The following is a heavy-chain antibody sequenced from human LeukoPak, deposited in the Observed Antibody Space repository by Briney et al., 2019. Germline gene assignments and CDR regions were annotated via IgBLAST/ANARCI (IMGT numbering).Heavy chain of an antibody. J-gene: IGHJ4*02. CDR1: GFTFSRYG. CDR3: ARGRQLGGPTTVYFDY. V-gene: IGHV3-33*01. D-gene: IGHD3-16*01. CDR2: IWYDGSNK. Sequence: PGGSLRLSCAASGFTFSRYGMHWVRQAPGKGLEWEAVIWYDGSNKYYADSVKGRFTISRDNSKNTVYLQKNSLRAEDTAVYYCARGRQLGGPTTVYFDYWGQGTLVTVSS.